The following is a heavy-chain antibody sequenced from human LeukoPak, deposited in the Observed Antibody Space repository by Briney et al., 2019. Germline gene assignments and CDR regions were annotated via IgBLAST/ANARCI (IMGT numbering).Heavy chain of an antibody. CDR2: TYYRSKGYN. Sequence: SQTLSLTCAISGDSVSSNSAAWNWIRQSPSRGLEWLGRTYYRSKGYNDYAVSVKSRITINPDTSKNQFSLQLNSVTPEDTAVYYCARGPGYYDSSGYYEYYFDYWGQGTLVTVSS. J-gene: IGHJ4*02. D-gene: IGHD3-22*01. CDR3: ARGPGYYDSSGYYEYYFDY. V-gene: IGHV6-1*01. CDR1: GDSVSSNSAA.